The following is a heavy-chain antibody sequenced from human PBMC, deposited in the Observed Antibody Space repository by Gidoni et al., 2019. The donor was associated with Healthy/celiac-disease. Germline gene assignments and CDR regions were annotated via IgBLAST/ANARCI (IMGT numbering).Heavy chain of an antibody. Sequence: QVQLVESGGGVVQPGRSLRLSCAASGFTFSSYGMHWVRQAPGKGLEWVAVIWYDGSNKYYADSVKGRFTISRDNSKNTLYLQMNSLRAEDTAVYYCARDSCGGSCYGDYWGQGTLVTVSS. J-gene: IGHJ4*02. D-gene: IGHD2-15*01. CDR2: IWYDGSNK. CDR1: GFTFSSYG. V-gene: IGHV3-33*01. CDR3: ARDSCGGSCYGDY.